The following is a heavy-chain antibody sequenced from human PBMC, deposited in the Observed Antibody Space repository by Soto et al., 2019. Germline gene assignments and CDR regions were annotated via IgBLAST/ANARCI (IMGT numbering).Heavy chain of an antibody. CDR1: GGTISSYA. J-gene: IGHJ4*02. CDR2: ISHSGST. D-gene: IGHD5-18*01. CDR3: AREYTYGSNFFDC. V-gene: IGHV4-59*06. Sequence: ASETLSLTSTVSGGTISSYAWSWIRQHPGKDLEWIGYISHSGSTYYTPSLKSRVIISADTSKNQFSLNLNSVTAADTAVYYCAREYTYGSNFFDCWGQGALVTVSS.